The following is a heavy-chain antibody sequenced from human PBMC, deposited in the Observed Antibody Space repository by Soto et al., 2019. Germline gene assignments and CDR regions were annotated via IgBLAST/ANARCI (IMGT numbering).Heavy chain of an antibody. CDR3: ASSTGGDDVAYYYGMDV. CDR1: GYSFPSYW. V-gene: IGHV5-10-1*01. CDR2: IDPSDSYT. Sequence: GESLKISCKGSGYSFPSYWISWVRQMPGKGLEWMGRIDPSDSYTNYSPSFQGHVTISADKSISTAYLQWSSLKASDTAMYYCASSTGGDDVAYYYGMDVWGQGTTVTVSS. J-gene: IGHJ6*02. D-gene: IGHD2-2*01.